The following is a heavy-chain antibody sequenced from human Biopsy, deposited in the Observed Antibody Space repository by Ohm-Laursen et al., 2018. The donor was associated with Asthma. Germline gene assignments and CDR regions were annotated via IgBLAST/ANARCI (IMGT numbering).Heavy chain of an antibody. Sequence: SLRLSCTASGFSFSRYGMHWVRQAPGKGLEWVAVISFDGSNKYYGDSVKGRFTIARDNSKNTVYLQMNSLRAEDTAVYYCASYEVVTAILPMDVWCQGTTVTVSS. D-gene: IGHD2-21*02. V-gene: IGHV3-30*03. CDR2: ISFDGSNK. CDR3: ASYEVVTAILPMDV. J-gene: IGHJ6*02. CDR1: GFSFSRYG.